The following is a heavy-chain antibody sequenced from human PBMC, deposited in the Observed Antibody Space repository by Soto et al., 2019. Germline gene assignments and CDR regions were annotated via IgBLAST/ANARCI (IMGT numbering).Heavy chain of an antibody. CDR3: ARFLEQPLVLDY. D-gene: IGHD6-13*01. V-gene: IGHV3-33*01. CDR2: IWYDGSNK. J-gene: IGHJ4*02. CDR1: GFTFSIYG. Sequence: GGSLRLSCAASGFTFSIYGMHWVRQAPGKGLEWVAVIWYDGSNKYYADSVKGRFTISRDNSKNTLYLQMHSLRAEDTAVYYCARFLEQPLVLDYWGQGTVVTVSS.